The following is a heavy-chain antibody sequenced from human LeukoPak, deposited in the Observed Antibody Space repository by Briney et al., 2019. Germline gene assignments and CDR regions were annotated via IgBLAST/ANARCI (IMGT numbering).Heavy chain of an antibody. CDR1: GFIFTRYW. Sequence: GGSLRLSCAASGFIFTRYWVSWVSQAPGKGLGWVANIKQDGSEKYYVDSVKGRFTISRDNAKNSLYLQMNSLRAEDTAVYYCARADYDYVWGSYRQYYFDYWGQGTLVTVSS. CDR3: ARADYDYVWGSYRQYYFDY. D-gene: IGHD3-16*02. V-gene: IGHV3-7*01. J-gene: IGHJ4*02. CDR2: IKQDGSEK.